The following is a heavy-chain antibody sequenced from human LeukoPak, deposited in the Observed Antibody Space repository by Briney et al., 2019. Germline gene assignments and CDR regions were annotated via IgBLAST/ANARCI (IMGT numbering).Heavy chain of an antibody. CDR2: IYYSGST. J-gene: IGHJ4*02. D-gene: IGHD2-8*01. V-gene: IGHV4-39*07. CDR3: ARVRGVGSNTWLMGGYYFDY. CDR1: GGSISSSSYY. Sequence: PSETLSLTCTVSGGSISSSSYYWGWIRQPPGKGLEWIGSIYYSGSTYYNPSLKSRVTISVDTSKNQFSLKLSSVTAADTAVYYCARVRGVGSNTWLMGGYYFDYWGQGTLVTVSS.